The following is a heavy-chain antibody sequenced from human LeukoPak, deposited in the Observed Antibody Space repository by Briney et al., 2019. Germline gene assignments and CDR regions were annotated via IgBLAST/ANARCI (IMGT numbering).Heavy chain of an antibody. CDR2: IIPIFGTA. Sequence: SVKVSCKASGGTFSSYAISWVRQAPGQGLEWMGGIIPIFGTANYAQKFQGRVTITADKSTSTAYMELSSLRSEDTAVYYCARDREAVAAWFDPWGQGTLVTVSS. V-gene: IGHV1-69*06. J-gene: IGHJ5*02. CDR3: ARDREAVAAWFDP. CDR1: GGTFSSYA. D-gene: IGHD6-19*01.